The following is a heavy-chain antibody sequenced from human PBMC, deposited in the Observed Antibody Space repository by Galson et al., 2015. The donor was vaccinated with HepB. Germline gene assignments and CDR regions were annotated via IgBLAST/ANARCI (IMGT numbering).Heavy chain of an antibody. V-gene: IGHV3-9*01. CDR1: GFTFDDYA. J-gene: IGHJ6*02. D-gene: IGHD3-10*01. Sequence: SLRLSCAASGFTFDDYAMHWVRQAPGKGLEWVSGISWNSGSIGYADSVKGRFTISRDNAKNSLYLQMNSLRAEDTALYYCAKDTNDGSGSYWAYYGMDVWGQGTTVTVSS. CDR3: AKDTNDGSGSYWAYYGMDV. CDR2: ISWNSGSI.